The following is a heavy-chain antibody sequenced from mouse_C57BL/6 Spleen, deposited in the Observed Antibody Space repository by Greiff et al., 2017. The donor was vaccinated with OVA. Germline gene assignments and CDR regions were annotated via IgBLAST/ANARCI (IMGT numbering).Heavy chain of an antibody. Sequence: EVKLMESGGGLVQPGGSLKLSCAASGFTFSDYGMAWVRQAPRKGPEWVAFISNLAYSIYYADTVTGRFTISRENAKNTLYLEMSSLRSEDTAMYYCARNGIYAMDYWGQGTSVTVSS. V-gene: IGHV5-15*01. CDR1: GFTFSDYG. CDR3: ARNGIYAMDY. J-gene: IGHJ4*01. CDR2: ISNLAYSI. D-gene: IGHD6-1*01.